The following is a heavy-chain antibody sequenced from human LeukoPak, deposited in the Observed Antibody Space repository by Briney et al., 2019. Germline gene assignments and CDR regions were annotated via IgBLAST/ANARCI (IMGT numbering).Heavy chain of an antibody. CDR1: GASVSSSH. V-gene: IGHV4-59*02. Sequence: PSETLSLTCLVSGASVSSSHWNWIRQFPGKGLEWIGCLSYTGKTDYNPSLTGRVTISLGTSKHQVSLKLRSVTAADTAVYYCSEGYFEPFDHWGQGILVTVSS. D-gene: IGHD2/OR15-2a*01. J-gene: IGHJ4*02. CDR2: LSYTGKT. CDR3: SEGYFEPFDH.